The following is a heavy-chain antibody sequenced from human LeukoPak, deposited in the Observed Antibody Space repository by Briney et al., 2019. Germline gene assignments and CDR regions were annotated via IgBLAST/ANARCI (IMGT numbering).Heavy chain of an antibody. CDR3: ARSVGGVATILYFDY. V-gene: IGHV3-21*01. Sequence: GGSLRLSCAASGFTFSSYSMNWVRQAPGKGLEWVSSISSSSSYIYYADSVKGRFTISRDNAKNSLYLQMNSLRAEGTAVYYCARSVGGVATILYFDYWGQGTLVTVSS. CDR1: GFTFSSYS. D-gene: IGHD5-24*01. J-gene: IGHJ4*02. CDR2: ISSSSSYI.